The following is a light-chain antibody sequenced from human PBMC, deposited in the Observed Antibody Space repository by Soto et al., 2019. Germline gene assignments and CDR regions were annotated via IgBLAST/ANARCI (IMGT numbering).Light chain of an antibody. CDR1: SSDVGSYNL. Sequence: QSALTQPASVSGSPGQSITISCTGTSSDVGSYNLVSWYQQHPGKAPKLMIYEGSKRPSGVSNRFSGSKSGNTASLTISGLQAEDEAASYCCSYAGSSTWVFGGGTKVTVL. CDR2: EGS. J-gene: IGLJ3*02. V-gene: IGLV2-23*01. CDR3: CSYAGSSTWV.